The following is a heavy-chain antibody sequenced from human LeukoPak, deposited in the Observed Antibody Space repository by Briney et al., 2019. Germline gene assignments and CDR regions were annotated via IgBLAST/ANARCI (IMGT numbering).Heavy chain of an antibody. J-gene: IGHJ6*02. CDR1: GFTLSSYA. CDR3: VRASGTYAGDYYGMDV. CDR2: IRSNGGST. D-gene: IGHD1-26*01. V-gene: IGHV3-64*01. Sequence: GGSLRLSCAASGFTLSSYAMHWVRQAPGKGLECVSAIRSNGGSTYYANSVRDRSTISRDNSKNTLYLQMGSLRAEDMAVYYCVRASGTYAGDYYGMDVWGQGTTVTVSS.